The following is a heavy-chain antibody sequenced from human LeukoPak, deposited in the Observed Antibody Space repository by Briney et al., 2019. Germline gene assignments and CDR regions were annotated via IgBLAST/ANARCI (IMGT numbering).Heavy chain of an antibody. V-gene: IGHV1-2*02. J-gene: IGHJ4*02. CDR1: GYTFTDYY. D-gene: IGHD2-2*01. CDR3: ARANFLYCSSSTCLFDY. CDR2: INPNSGDT. Sequence: ASVKVSCKASGYTFTDYYMHWVRQAPGQGFEWMGWINPNSGDTNYAQKFQGRVTMTRDTSISTAHMELSRLRSDDTAVYYCARANFLYCSSSTCLFDYWGQGTLVVVSS.